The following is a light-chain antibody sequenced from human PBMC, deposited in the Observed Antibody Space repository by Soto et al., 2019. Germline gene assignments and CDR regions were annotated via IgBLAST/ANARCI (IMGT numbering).Light chain of an antibody. Sequence: QSALTQPASVSGPPGQSITISCTGTSSDVGAYDYVSWYQQHPGKAPKFMIYEVTNRPSGVSHRFSGSKSGNTASLTISGLQAEDEADYYCSSYTTTSTYVFGTGTKLTVL. CDR2: EVT. CDR1: SSDVGAYDY. V-gene: IGLV2-14*01. CDR3: SSYTTTSTYV. J-gene: IGLJ1*01.